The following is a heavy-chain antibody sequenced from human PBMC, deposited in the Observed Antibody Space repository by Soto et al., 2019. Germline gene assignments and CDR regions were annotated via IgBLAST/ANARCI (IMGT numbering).Heavy chain of an antibody. J-gene: IGHJ4*02. D-gene: IGHD4-17*01. Sequence: QLQLQESGPGLVKPSETLSLTCTVSGDSISSSSNHWGWIRQPPGKGLEWIGNSYYSENTYYNPSLMSRVTISVDTSKNQFSLRLTSVTAADTAVYYCATHPPYGPLDYWGQGTLVTVSS. CDR3: ATHPPYGPLDY. V-gene: IGHV4-39*01. CDR1: GDSISSSSNH. CDR2: SYYSENT.